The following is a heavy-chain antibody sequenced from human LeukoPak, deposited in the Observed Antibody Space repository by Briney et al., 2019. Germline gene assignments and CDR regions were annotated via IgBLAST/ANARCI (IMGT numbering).Heavy chain of an antibody. CDR2: IYYSGST. CDR3: VNYYDSSGYYYFDY. J-gene: IGHJ4*02. D-gene: IGHD3-22*01. Sequence: SETLSLTCTVSGGSISSGGYYWSWIRQHPGKGLEWIGYIYYSGSTYYNPPLKSRVTISVDTSKNQFSLKLSSVTAADTAVYYCVNYYDSSGYYYFDYWGQGTLVTVSS. V-gene: IGHV4-31*03. CDR1: GGSISSGGYY.